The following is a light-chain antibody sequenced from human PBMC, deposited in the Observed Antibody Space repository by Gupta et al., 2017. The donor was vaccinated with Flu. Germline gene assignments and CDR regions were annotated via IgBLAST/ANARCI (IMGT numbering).Light chain of an antibody. V-gene: IGKV2-28*01. CDR3: KQGLPTLT. CDR2: LGS. J-gene: IGKJ1*01. Sequence: DIVMTQSPPSLPVTPGEPASISCRSSHNLLHSNGNTYLDWYLQKPGQSPQLLIYLGSIRASGVPDRFSGSGSGTDFTRKSSRVEDEDVGVYYGKQGLPTLTFGQGTKVEIK. CDR1: HNLLHSNGNTY.